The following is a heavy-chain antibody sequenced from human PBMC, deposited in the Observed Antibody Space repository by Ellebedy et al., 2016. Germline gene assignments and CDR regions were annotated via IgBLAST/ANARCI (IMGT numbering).Heavy chain of an antibody. D-gene: IGHD3-22*01. CDR1: GFTFSHYG. Sequence: GGSLRRSCTASGFTFSHYGMHWVRQAPGKGLEWVAVISYDGTNIYHADSVEGRFTISRDDSKNTLYLQMNSLRAEDTAMYYCANLDYYDASPPGLFDIWGQGTTVTVSS. CDR3: ANLDYYDASPPGLFDI. CDR2: ISYDGTNI. V-gene: IGHV3-30*18. J-gene: IGHJ3*02.